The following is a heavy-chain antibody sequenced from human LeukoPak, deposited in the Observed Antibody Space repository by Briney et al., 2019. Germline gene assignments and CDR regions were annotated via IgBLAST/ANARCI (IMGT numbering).Heavy chain of an antibody. CDR2: ISSSSSYI. CDR1: GFTFTTFW. J-gene: IGHJ3*02. CDR3: PRGDPDISFGVAGEAFDI. D-gene: IGHD3-3*01. V-gene: IGHV3-21*01. Sequence: GGSLRLSCATSGFTFTTFWVHWVRQAPGKGLEWVSSISSSSSYIYYADSMKGRFTISRDNAKKSLYLQMNSLRAEDTAVYYCPRGDPDISFGVAGEAFDIWGQGTMVTVSS.